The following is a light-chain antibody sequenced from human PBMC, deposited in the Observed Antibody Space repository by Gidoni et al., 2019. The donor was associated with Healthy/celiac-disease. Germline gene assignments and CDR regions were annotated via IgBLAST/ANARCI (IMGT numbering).Light chain of an antibody. Sequence: EIVLTQSPGTLSLSPGERATLSCSASQSVSSSYLAWYQQKPGQAPRLLIYGASSRATGIPDRFSGSGSATDFTLTISRLEPEDFAVYYCQQYGSSPDTFGGGTKVEIK. V-gene: IGKV3-20*01. CDR3: QQYGSSPDT. J-gene: IGKJ4*01. CDR1: QSVSSSY. CDR2: GAS.